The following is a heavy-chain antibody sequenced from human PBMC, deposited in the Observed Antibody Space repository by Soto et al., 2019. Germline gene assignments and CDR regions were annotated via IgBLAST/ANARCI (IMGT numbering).Heavy chain of an antibody. CDR3: TTVGGATWIQLWYVFCMDG. V-gene: IGHV3-15*07. D-gene: IGHD5-18*01. Sequence: EVQLVESGGGLVKPGGSLRLSCAASGFTFSNAWMNWVRQAPRKGLEWVGRIKSKTDGGTTDYAAPVKGRFTISRDDSRNTLYLRLNSLRPADTAVYDCTTVGGATWIQLWYVFCMDGWGQGTTVTVSS. CDR1: GFTFSNAW. J-gene: IGHJ6*02. CDR2: IKSKTDGGTT.